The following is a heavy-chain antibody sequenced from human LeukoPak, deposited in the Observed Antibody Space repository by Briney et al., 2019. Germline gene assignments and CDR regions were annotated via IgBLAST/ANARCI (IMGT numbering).Heavy chain of an antibody. CDR1: GFTVSSYY. CDR3: AREPGTDYRKYYFDY. Sequence: GGSLRLSCAASGFTVSSYYMSWVRQAPDMGLEWVSVLCNGGTTYYADSVKGRFTISRDNSKNTVYLQMDSLRGEDTAVYYCAREPGTDYRKYYFDYWGQGTLVTVSS. CDR2: LCNGGTT. D-gene: IGHD3/OR15-3a*01. V-gene: IGHV3-53*01. J-gene: IGHJ4*02.